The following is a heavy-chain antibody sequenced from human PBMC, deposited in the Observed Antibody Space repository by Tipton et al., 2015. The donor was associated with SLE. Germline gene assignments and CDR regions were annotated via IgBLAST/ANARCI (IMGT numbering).Heavy chain of an antibody. CDR2: ISSSGTFI. CDR3: ARKTLYYDSRGGYGFDK. CDR1: GFTFMNHD. D-gene: IGHD3-22*01. J-gene: IGHJ3*02. Sequence: SLRLSCAASGFTFMNHDMIWVRQAPGKGLEWVSYISSSGTFIYYADSVKGRFTISRDNTKNSLSLQMNSLRAEDTALYYCARKTLYYDSRGGYGFDKWGQGTMVIVSS. V-gene: IGHV3-48*03.